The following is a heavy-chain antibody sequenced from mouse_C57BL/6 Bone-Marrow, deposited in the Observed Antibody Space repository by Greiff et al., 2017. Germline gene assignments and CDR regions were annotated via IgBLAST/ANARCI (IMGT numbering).Heavy chain of an antibody. Sequence: QVHVKQSGAELARPGASVKLSCKASGYTFTSYGISWVKQRTGQGLEWIGEIYPRSGNTYYNETFKGKATLTADKSSSAAYMELRSLTSEDSAVYFCARRVTTVVAKTAYWYFDVWGTGTTVTVSS. V-gene: IGHV1-81*01. CDR3: ARRVTTVVAKTAYWYFDV. CDR2: IYPRSGNT. J-gene: IGHJ1*03. D-gene: IGHD1-1*01. CDR1: GYTFTSYG.